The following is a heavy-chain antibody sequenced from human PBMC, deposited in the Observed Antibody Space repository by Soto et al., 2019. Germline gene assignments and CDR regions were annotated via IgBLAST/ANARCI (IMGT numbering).Heavy chain of an antibody. Sequence: SETLSLTCTVSGGSISSNSYYWGWIRHPPGKGLEWIGSIYYSGSTYYNPSLKSRVTISVDTSKNQFSLKLSSVTAADTAVYYCARQNRNSGSYDFDYWGQGPLVTVSS. CDR2: IYYSGST. D-gene: IGHD1-26*01. CDR1: GGSISSNSYY. V-gene: IGHV4-39*01. CDR3: ARQNRNSGSYDFDY. J-gene: IGHJ4*02.